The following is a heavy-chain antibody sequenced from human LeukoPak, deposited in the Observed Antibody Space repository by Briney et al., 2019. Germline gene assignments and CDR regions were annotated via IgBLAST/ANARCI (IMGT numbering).Heavy chain of an antibody. D-gene: IGHD3-3*01. J-gene: IGHJ3*02. CDR3: ARQPFYDSSTGVFDI. Sequence: SETLSLTCTVSGGSISSTSHYWGWIRQPPGKGLEWIGSIYYSGSTYYNPSLKSRVTISVDTSKNQFSLKLSSVTAADTAVYYCARQPFYDSSTGVFDIWGQGTVVTVSS. CDR1: GGSISSTSHY. V-gene: IGHV4-39*01. CDR2: IYYSGST.